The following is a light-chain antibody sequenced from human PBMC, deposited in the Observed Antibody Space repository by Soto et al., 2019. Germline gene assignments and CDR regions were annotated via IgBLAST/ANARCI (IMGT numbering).Light chain of an antibody. CDR2: DAS. V-gene: IGKV3D-20*01. Sequence: EIVLTQSPATLSLSPGERATLSCGASQSVRSTYLAWYQQKPCLAPRLLMYDASTRAPGLPDRFSGSGSGTDFTLTSSRLEPEDFAVYYCQQYDNVPLTFGGGTKAEIK. J-gene: IGKJ4*01. CDR1: QSVRSTY. CDR3: QQYDNVPLT.